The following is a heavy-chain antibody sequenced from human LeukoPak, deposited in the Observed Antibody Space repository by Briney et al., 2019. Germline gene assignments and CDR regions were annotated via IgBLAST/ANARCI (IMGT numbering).Heavy chain of an antibody. V-gene: IGHV3-48*03. Sequence: GGSLRLSSAASGFTSRSYEMIWVREAPGKGVEWVSYICRSGTTMYYADSVKGRFTSSRDNAKNSLSLQMNSRRAEDRAVYYCAREVEYYCSETYEYMDVWGKGTTVIVSS. CDR1: GFTSRSYE. CDR3: AREVEYYCSETYEYMDV. CDR2: ICRSGTTM. J-gene: IGHJ6*03. D-gene: IGHD3-10*01.